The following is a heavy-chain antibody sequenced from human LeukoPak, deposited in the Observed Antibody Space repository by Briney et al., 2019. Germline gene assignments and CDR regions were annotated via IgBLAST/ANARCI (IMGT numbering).Heavy chain of an antibody. D-gene: IGHD5-18*01. CDR2: INDSGGT. J-gene: IGHJ6*03. V-gene: IGHV4-34*01. CDR1: GGSFIDYF. Sequence: SETLSLSCAVSGGSFIDYFWSWIRQPPGKGLEWIGEINDSGGTTNNPPLLSGVIMSVDTSKNQCSLKVSSVTAADTAVYYCARVGYSYSINDWSRTGLGAYPTKYHFYMDVWGKGTTVTVSS. CDR3: ARVGYSYSINDWSRTGLGAYPTKYHFYMDV.